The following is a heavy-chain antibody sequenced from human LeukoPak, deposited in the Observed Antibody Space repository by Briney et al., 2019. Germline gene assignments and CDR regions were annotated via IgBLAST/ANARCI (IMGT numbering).Heavy chain of an antibody. Sequence: VASVKVSCKASGYTFTGYYMRWVRQAPGQGREWMGWINPNSGGTNYAQKFQGWVTMTRDTSISTAYMELSRLRSDDTAVYYCARDLEGYCSGGSCYNLVGFDYWGQGTLVTVSS. CDR3: ARDLEGYCSGGSCYNLVGFDY. CDR1: GYTFTGYY. V-gene: IGHV1-2*04. J-gene: IGHJ4*02. D-gene: IGHD2-15*01. CDR2: INPNSGGT.